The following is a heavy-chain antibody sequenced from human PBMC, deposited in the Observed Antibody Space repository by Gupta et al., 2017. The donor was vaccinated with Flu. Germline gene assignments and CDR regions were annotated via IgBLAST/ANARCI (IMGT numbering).Heavy chain of an antibody. Sequence: EVKLVESGGGLVKPGGSLRLSCTASGFTFINAWLGWVRQAPGKGLEWVGRIPSETEGGTTDYAAPVKGRFTISRDDSKNTMYLQMNSLRSDDTAVYYCTSSNRNYEDWGQGSLVTVSS. J-gene: IGHJ4*02. V-gene: IGHV3-15*01. CDR3: TSSNRNYED. D-gene: IGHD1-7*01. CDR1: GFTFINAW. CDR2: IPSETEGGTT.